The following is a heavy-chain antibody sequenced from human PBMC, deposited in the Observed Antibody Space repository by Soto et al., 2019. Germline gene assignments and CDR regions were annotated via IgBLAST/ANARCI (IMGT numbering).Heavy chain of an antibody. CDR1: GLSFSCYC. V-gene: IGHV4-38-2*01. CDR2: VYHGVTA. Sequence: SDTLSLTCAFYGLSFSCYCLGWIRQPPGKGLDWIGTVYHGVTAFYNPSLKSRASISVDSSKNQFSLNLTSVTAADTAVYYCAKWFDSGGYATPLWGQGTLVNVSS. J-gene: IGHJ4*02. D-gene: IGHD3-22*01. CDR3: AKWFDSGGYATPL.